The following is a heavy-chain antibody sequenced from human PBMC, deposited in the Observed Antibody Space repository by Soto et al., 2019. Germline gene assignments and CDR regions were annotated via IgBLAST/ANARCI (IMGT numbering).Heavy chain of an antibody. CDR2: MNPNSGNT. CDR3: ARDHGMGYYDIGGGRAFDI. V-gene: IGHV1-8*01. D-gene: IGHD3-22*01. J-gene: IGHJ3*02. CDR1: GYTFTSYD. Sequence: GASVKVSCKASGYTFTSYDINWVRQATGQGLEWMGWMNPNSGNTGYAQKFQGRVTMTRNTSISTAYMELSSLRSEDTAVYYCARDHGMGYYDIGGGRAFDIWSQGTMVTVSS.